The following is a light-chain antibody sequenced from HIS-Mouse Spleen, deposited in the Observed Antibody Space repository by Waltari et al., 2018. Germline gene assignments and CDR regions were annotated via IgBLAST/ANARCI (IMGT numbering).Light chain of an antibody. Sequence: QSALTQPRSVSGSPGQSVTISCTGTSSDVGGYNYVSWYQQHPGKAPKFMIYDVSKRPAGVPDRFSRSKSGNTASLTISGLQAEDEADYYCCSYAGSYTWVFGGGTKLTVL. CDR3: CSYAGSYTWV. V-gene: IGLV2-11*01. CDR1: SSDVGGYNY. CDR2: DVS. J-gene: IGLJ3*02.